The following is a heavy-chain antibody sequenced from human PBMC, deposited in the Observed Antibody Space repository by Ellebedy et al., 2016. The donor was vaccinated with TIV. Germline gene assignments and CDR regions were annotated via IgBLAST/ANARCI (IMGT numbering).Heavy chain of an antibody. V-gene: IGHV3-48*02. D-gene: IGHD2-2*01. J-gene: IGHJ5*02. CDR3: ARSSYGPFWFNP. CDR1: GFTFSSYS. CDR2: ISSSSSTI. Sequence: GGSLRLXXAASGFTFSSYSMNWVRQAPGKGLEWVSYISSSSSTIYYADSVKGRFTISRGNAKNSLYLQMNSLRDEDTAVYYCARSSYGPFWFNPWGQGTLVTVSS.